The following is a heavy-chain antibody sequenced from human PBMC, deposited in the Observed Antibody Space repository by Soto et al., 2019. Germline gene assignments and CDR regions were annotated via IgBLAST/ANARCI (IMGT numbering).Heavy chain of an antibody. V-gene: IGHV1-18*01. Sequence: SVKVSCKASGYTFTSYGISWVRQAPGQGLEWMGWINVYNGNTNYAQKLQGRVTMTTDTSTSTAYLDLRSLRSEDTAVYYCASRNYYDSSGYYPLPHYYGMDVWGQGTTVTVSS. J-gene: IGHJ6*02. CDR1: GYTFTSYG. D-gene: IGHD3-22*01. CDR3: ASRNYYDSSGYYPLPHYYGMDV. CDR2: INVYNGNT.